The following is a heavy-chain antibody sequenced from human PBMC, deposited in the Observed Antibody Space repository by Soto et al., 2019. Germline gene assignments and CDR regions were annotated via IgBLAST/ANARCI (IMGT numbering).Heavy chain of an antibody. CDR2: ISGSGGST. CDR1: GFTFSSYA. D-gene: IGHD6-19*01. J-gene: IGHJ5*02. CDR3: AKDPRGYSSGWYDWFDP. V-gene: IGHV3-23*01. Sequence: GGSLRLSCAASGFTFSSYAMSWVRQAPGKGLEWVSAISGSGGSTYYADSVKGRFTISRDNSKNTLYLQMNSLRAEDTAVYYCAKDPRGYSSGWYDWFDPWGQGTLVTVSS.